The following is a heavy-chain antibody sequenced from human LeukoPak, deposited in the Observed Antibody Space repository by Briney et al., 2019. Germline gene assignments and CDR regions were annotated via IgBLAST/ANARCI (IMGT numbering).Heavy chain of an antibody. CDR2: INHRGST. J-gene: IGHJ4*02. CDR3: ARPKKYYYDSSGYYGYFDY. D-gene: IGHD3-22*01. CDR1: GGSFSSYY. V-gene: IGHV4-34*01. Sequence: SSETLSLTCAVYGGSFSSYYWSWIRQPPGKGLEWIGEINHRGSTNYNPSLKSRVTISVDTSKNQFSLKLSSVTAADTAVYYCARPKKYYYDSSGYYGYFDYWGQGTMVTVSS.